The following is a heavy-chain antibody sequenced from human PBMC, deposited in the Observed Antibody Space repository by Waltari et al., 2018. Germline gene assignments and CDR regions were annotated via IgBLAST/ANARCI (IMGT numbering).Heavy chain of an antibody. V-gene: IGHV1-69*08. J-gene: IGHJ4*02. CDR1: GGTFSSYA. D-gene: IGHD1-26*01. Sequence: QVQLVQSGAEVKKPGSSVKVSCKASGGTFSSYAISCVRQAPGQGLEWMGRIIPIFGTANYAQKFQGRVTITADKSTSTAYMELSSLRSEDTAVYYCARDRERSKTIHRPEKMYYFDYWGQGTLVTVSS. CDR3: ARDRERSKTIHRPEKMYYFDY. CDR2: IIPIFGTA.